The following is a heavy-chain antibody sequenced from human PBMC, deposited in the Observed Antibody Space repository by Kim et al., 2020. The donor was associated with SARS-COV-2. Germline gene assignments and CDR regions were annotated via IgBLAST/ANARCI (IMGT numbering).Heavy chain of an antibody. D-gene: IGHD5-12*01. J-gene: IGHJ4*02. Sequence: YADSVKGRFTISRDNSKNTLYLQMNSLRAEDTAVHYCAKGNEWLRLGHDYWGQGTLVTVSS. V-gene: IGHV3-23*01. CDR3: AKGNEWLRLGHDY.